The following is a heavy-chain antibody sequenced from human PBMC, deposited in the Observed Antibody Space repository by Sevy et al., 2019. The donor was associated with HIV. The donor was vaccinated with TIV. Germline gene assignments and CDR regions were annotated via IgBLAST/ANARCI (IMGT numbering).Heavy chain of an antibody. CDR1: GFTFSTYT. J-gene: IGHJ4*02. CDR3: AREPPTTAEPSFDY. CDR2: ISTGSRYI. Sequence: RGSLRLSCAASGFTFSTYTMNWVRQAPGKGLEWVSSISTGSRYIFYADSVKGRFTISRDNAENSLYLQMNSLRAEDTAVYYCAREPPTTAEPSFDYWGQGTLVTVSS. V-gene: IGHV3-21*01. D-gene: IGHD4-17*01.